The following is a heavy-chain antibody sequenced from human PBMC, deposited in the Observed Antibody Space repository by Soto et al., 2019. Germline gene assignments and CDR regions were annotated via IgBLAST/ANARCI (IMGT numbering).Heavy chain of an antibody. Sequence: SETLSLTCTVPGGSISSTSYYWGWKRQPPGKGLKWIGYIYYSGSTNYNPSLKSRVTISVDTSKNKFSLKLSSVTVADSAVYYCARRYGYSFDYWGQGTLVTVSS. D-gene: IGHD1-1*01. CDR2: IYYSGST. J-gene: IGHJ4*02. V-gene: IGHV4-61*05. CDR3: ARRYGYSFDY. CDR1: GGSISSTSYY.